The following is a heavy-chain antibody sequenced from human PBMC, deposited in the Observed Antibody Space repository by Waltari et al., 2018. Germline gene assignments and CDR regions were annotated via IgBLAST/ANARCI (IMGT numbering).Heavy chain of an antibody. CDR1: GFTFSSYS. V-gene: IGHV3-21*01. CDR2: ISSSSSYI. J-gene: IGHJ4*02. Sequence: EVQLVESGGGLVKPGGSLRLSCAASGFTFSSYSMNWVRPAPGKGLEWVSSISSSSSYIYYADSVKGRFTSSRDNSKYSLYLQMNSLRAEDTAVYYCARAGGLYFDYWGQVTLVTVSS. D-gene: IGHD3-16*01. CDR3: ARAGGLYFDY.